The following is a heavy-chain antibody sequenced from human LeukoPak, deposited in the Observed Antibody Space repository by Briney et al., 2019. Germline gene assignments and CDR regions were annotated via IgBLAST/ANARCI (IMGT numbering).Heavy chain of an antibody. V-gene: IGHV4-61*02. Sequence: SQTLSLTCTVSGGSISSGSYYWSWIRQPAGKGLEWIGRIYTSGSTNYNPSLKSRVTISVDTSKNQYSLKLSSVTAADTAVYYCARVGGYAFDPWGKGTLVTVSS. D-gene: IGHD3-22*01. CDR2: IYTSGST. J-gene: IGHJ5*02. CDR3: ARVGGYAFDP. CDR1: GGSISSGSYY.